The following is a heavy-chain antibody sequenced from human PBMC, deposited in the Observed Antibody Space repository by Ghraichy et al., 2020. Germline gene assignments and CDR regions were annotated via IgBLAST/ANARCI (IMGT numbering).Heavy chain of an antibody. CDR2: INDDGKER. J-gene: IGHJ4*02. Sequence: LSLTCAASGFTFNKSWMTWVRQAPGKGLEWVANINDDGKERYYVDSVKGRFTISRDNARKSLYLQMNSLRAEDTAVYYCARGLSNWGEAAYWGQGSLVIVSS. V-gene: IGHV3-7*01. CDR1: GFTFNKSW. D-gene: IGHD7-27*01. CDR3: ARGLSNWGEAAY.